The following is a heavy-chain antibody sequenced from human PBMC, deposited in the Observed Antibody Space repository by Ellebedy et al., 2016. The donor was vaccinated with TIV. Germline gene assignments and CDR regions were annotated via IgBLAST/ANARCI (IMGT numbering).Heavy chain of an antibody. CDR1: GFTFSSYA. Sequence: GESLKISCVASGFTFSSYAINWVRQAPGKGLEWISGISASDDSTYYADSVEDRFTISRDNSKNTLYLQMNSLGAEDTAVYYCARGAGITMVRGVTNYWGQGTLVTVSS. D-gene: IGHD3-10*01. CDR2: ISASDDST. V-gene: IGHV3-23*01. J-gene: IGHJ4*02. CDR3: ARGAGITMVRGVTNY.